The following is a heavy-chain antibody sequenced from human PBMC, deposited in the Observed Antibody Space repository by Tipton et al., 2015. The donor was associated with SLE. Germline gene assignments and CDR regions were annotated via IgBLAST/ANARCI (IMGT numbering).Heavy chain of an antibody. V-gene: IGHV4-59*01. D-gene: IGHD2-8*01. J-gene: IGHJ3*02. CDR3: AKEKYGVFDI. Sequence: TLSLTCTVSGGSISSYYWTWIRQPPGKGLEWIGYVHSTGTPNYNPSLKRRAIISVDTSKNQFSLKLNSVTAADTAVYYCAKEKYGVFDIWGQGTMVIVSS. CDR1: GGSISSYY. CDR2: VHSTGTP.